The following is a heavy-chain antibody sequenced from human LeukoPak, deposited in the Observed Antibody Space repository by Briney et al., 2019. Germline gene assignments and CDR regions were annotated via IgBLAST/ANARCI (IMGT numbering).Heavy chain of an antibody. CDR2: ISSSSSTI. CDR3: ARDPTRPYYYDSSGYRRGYFDY. CDR1: GFTFSSYS. V-gene: IGHV3-48*02. J-gene: IGHJ4*02. Sequence: GGSLRLSCAASGFTFSSYSMNWVRQAPGKGLEWVSYISSSSSTIYYADSVKGRFTISRDNAKNSLYLQMNSLRDEDTAVYYCARDPTRPYYYDSSGYRRGYFDYWGQGTLVTVSS. D-gene: IGHD3-22*01.